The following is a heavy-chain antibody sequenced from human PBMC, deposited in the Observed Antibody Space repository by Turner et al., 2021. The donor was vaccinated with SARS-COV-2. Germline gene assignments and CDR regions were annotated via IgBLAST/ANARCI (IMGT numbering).Heavy chain of an antibody. D-gene: IGHD6-13*01. J-gene: IGHJ4*02. V-gene: IGHV3-74*01. CDR1: GFTFSSYW. Sequence: EVQLVESGGGLVQPGGSLILSFAASGFTFSSYWMHWVRQAPGQGLMWVSRIDTDGSTTSYADSVKGRFTISRDNAKNTLYLQMNSLRAEDTAVYYCATSRSFDYWGQGTLVTVSS. CDR2: IDTDGSTT. CDR3: ATSRSFDY.